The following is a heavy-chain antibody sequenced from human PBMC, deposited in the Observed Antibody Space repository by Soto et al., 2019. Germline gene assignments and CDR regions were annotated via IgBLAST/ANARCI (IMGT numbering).Heavy chain of an antibody. Sequence: SQTLSLTFAISGDSVSSISAAWNWLSPSPSRGLEWLGRTYYRSKWYNDYAASVKSRITINPDTSKNQFSLQLSSVTPKDTAVYYCARTTSGCNQYDFDNWGQGTLVTVSS. J-gene: IGHJ4*02. CDR2: TYYRSKWYN. D-gene: IGHD2-15*01. CDR3: ARTTSGCNQYDFDN. CDR1: GDSVSSISAA. V-gene: IGHV6-1*01.